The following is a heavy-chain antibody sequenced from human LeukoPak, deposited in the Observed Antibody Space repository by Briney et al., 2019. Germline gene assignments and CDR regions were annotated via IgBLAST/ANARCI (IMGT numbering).Heavy chain of an antibody. V-gene: IGHV3-23*01. CDR1: GFTFPVYE. CDR2: ISGSGGST. J-gene: IGHJ4*02. Sequence: GGSLRLSCAASGFTFPVYEMNWVRQAPGKGLEWVSAISGSGGSTYYADSVKGRFTISRDNSRNTVYLQMNSLRAEDTAVYYCANDLGWIQLNLGRGQGTLVTVSS. CDR3: ANDLGWIQLNLG. D-gene: IGHD5-18*01.